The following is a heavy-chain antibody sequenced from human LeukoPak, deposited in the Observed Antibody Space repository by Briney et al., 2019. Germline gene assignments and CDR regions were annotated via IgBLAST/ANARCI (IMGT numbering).Heavy chain of an antibody. Sequence: PGGSLRLSCAVSGFTLSDHNMDWVRQAPGKGLEWVGRTTNKAHSYTTEYAASVKSRFTISRDDSQNSLYLQMNSLKTEDTAVYYCARAPSGLDYWGQGILVTVSS. CDR1: GFTLSDHN. J-gene: IGHJ4*02. CDR2: TTNKAHSYTT. CDR3: ARAPSGLDY. D-gene: IGHD2-15*01. V-gene: IGHV3-72*01.